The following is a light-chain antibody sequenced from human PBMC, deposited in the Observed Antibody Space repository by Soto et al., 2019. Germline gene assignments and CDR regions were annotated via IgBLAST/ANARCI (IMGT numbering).Light chain of an antibody. V-gene: IGLV1-44*01. Sequence: QSLVTQPPSVSGTPGQRVFISCPGSRSNIGSNSVNWYQQLPGTPPKLLISINDQRPSGVPDRFSGSTSGTSVSLAISGLQSQDEADYNCASWDDRMKGYVFGTGPKLTV. CDR1: RSNIGSNS. CDR2: IND. J-gene: IGLJ1*01. CDR3: ASWDDRMKGYV.